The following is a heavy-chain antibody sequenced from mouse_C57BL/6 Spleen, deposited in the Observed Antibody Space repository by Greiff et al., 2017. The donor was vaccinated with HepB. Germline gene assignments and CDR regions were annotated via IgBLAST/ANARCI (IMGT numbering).Heavy chain of an antibody. V-gene: IGHV1-15*01. CDR1: GYTFTDYE. Sequence: QVQLQQSGAELVRPGASVTLSCKASGYTFTDYEMHWVKQTPVHGLEWIGAIDPETGGTAYNQKFKGKAILTADKSSSTAYMELRSLTSEDSAVYDCTRGTYYGSSYGAWFAYWGQGTLVTVSA. J-gene: IGHJ3*01. CDR3: TRGTYYGSSYGAWFAY. CDR2: IDPETGGT. D-gene: IGHD1-1*01.